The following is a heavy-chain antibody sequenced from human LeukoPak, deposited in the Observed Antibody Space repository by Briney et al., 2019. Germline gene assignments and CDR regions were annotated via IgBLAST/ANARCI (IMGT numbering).Heavy chain of an antibody. CDR3: AKSQPDYYYYYYMDV. J-gene: IGHJ6*03. D-gene: IGHD5-18*01. CDR1: GFTFSSYA. Sequence: GGSLRLSCAASGFTFSSYAMGWVRQAPGKGLEWVSAISGSGGSTYYADSVKGRFTISRDNSKNTLYLQMNSLRAEDTAVYYCAKSQPDYYYYYYMDVWGKGTTVTVSS. CDR2: ISGSGGST. V-gene: IGHV3-23*01.